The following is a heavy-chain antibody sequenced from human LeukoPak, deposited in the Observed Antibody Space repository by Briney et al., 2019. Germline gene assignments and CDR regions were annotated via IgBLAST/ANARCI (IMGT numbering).Heavy chain of an antibody. CDR1: GFPFTSYA. V-gene: IGHV3-23*01. Sequence: GGSLRLSCAASGFPFTSYAMTWVRQAPGKGLEWVSAISGSGVTTYFADSVKGRFTISRDNSKNTLYLQMNSLKTEDTAVYYCTRGRRATHDYWGQGTLVTVSS. D-gene: IGHD1-26*01. J-gene: IGHJ4*02. CDR2: ISGSGVTT. CDR3: TRGRRATHDY.